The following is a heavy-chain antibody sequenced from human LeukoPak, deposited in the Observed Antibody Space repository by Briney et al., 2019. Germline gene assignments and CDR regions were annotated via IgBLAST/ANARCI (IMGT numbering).Heavy chain of an antibody. V-gene: IGHV4-34*01. D-gene: IGHD3-3*01. Sequence: SETLSLTCAVYGGSFSGYYWSWIRQPPGEGLEWIGEINHSGSTNYNPSLKSRVTISVDTSKNQFSLKLSSVTAADTAVYYCARLPPYYDFWSGAIDYWGQGTLVTVSS. J-gene: IGHJ4*02. CDR2: INHSGST. CDR3: ARLPPYYDFWSGAIDY. CDR1: GGSFSGYY.